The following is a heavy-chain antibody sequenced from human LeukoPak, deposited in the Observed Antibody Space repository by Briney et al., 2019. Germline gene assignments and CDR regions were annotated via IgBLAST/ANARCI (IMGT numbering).Heavy chain of an antibody. V-gene: IGHV1-46*01. CDR3: ARLSLRFLDY. J-gene: IGHJ4*02. Sequence: GASVKVSCKASGYTFTSYYMHWVRQAPGQGLEWMGIINPSGGSTSYAQKFQGRVTMTRDTSTSTVYMELSRLRSDDTAVYYCARLSLRFLDYWGQGTLVTVSS. CDR1: GYTFTSYY. D-gene: IGHD3-3*01. CDR2: INPSGGST.